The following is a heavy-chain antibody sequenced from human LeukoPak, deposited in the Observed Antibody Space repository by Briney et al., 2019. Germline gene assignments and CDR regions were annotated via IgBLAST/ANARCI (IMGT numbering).Heavy chain of an antibody. Sequence: ASVKVSCKASGYTFTSYGISWVRQAPGQGLEWMGWISAYNGNTNYAQKLQGRVTMTTDTPTSTAYMELRSLRSDDTAVYYCARGYSSSVTYYGMDVWGQGTTVTVSS. J-gene: IGHJ6*02. D-gene: IGHD6-13*01. CDR2: ISAYNGNT. CDR1: GYTFTSYG. CDR3: ARGYSSSVTYYGMDV. V-gene: IGHV1-18*01.